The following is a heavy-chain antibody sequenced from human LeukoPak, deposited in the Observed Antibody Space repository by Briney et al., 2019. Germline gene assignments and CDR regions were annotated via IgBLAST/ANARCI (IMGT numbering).Heavy chain of an antibody. CDR1: GGSINSFY. CDR2: IYYSGST. J-gene: IGHJ3*02. CDR3: ARHWGSRGAFDI. Sequence: SETLSLTCSVSGGSINSFYWSWIRQPPGKGLEWIGYIYYSGSTNYNPSLKSRVTISVDTTKNQFSLNLSSVTAADTAVYYCARHWGSRGAFDIWGQGTMVTVSS. D-gene: IGHD7-27*01. V-gene: IGHV4-59*01.